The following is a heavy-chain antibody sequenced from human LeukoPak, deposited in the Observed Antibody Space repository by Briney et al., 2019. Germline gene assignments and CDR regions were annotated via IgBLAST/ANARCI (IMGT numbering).Heavy chain of an antibody. CDR1: GYTFTDYY. Sequence: ASVKVSCKASGYTFTDYYIHWVRQAPGQGLKWVGRINPNSGATHYPQKFQGRVAMTRDTSINTAYLELNSLRSDDTAIYYCARDEQGGTTGGLGYWGQGTLVTVSS. CDR2: INPNSGAT. V-gene: IGHV1-2*06. CDR3: ARDEQGGTTGGLGY. D-gene: IGHD4-17*01. J-gene: IGHJ4*02.